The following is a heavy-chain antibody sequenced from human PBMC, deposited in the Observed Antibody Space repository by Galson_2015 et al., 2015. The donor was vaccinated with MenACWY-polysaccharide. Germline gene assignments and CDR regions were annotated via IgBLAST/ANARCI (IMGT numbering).Heavy chain of an antibody. V-gene: IGHV3-23*01. Sequence: SLRLSCAASGFTFSSYAMSWVRQALGQGLEWVSAISGGGDTTYYADSVKGRFTISRDNSKNTLFLQMSSLRAEDTAVYYCAKDGWFEGGSSTFDIWGQGTMVTVSS. D-gene: IGHD3-10*01. CDR2: ISGGGDTT. CDR3: AKDGWFEGGSSTFDI. CDR1: GFTFSSYA. J-gene: IGHJ3*02.